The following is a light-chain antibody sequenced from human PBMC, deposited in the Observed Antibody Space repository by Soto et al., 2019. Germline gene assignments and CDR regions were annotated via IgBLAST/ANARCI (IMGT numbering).Light chain of an antibody. CDR2: SNN. Sequence: QSVLTQPPSASGTPGQRVTISCSGSSSNIGSNTVNWYQQLPGTAPKLLIYSNNQRPSGVPDRFSGSKSGTSASLAISGLKSEDKADNYWAAWNDSLNVVVLAEGTKLTVL. J-gene: IGLJ2*01. V-gene: IGLV1-44*01. CDR3: AAWNDSLNVVV. CDR1: SSNIGSNT.